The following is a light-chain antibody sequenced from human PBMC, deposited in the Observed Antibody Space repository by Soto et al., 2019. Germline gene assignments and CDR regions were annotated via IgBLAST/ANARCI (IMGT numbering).Light chain of an antibody. CDR1: QSVRSN. J-gene: IGKJ5*01. CDR3: QQYNNWPAIT. V-gene: IGKV3D-15*01. Sequence: ETVMTQSAATLSVSPGERATLSCRASQSVRSNLAWYQQKVGQAPRLLIYGASTRATGIPARFSGSGSGTEFTLTISSLQSEDFAVYSCQQYNNWPAITFGQGTRLEI. CDR2: GAS.